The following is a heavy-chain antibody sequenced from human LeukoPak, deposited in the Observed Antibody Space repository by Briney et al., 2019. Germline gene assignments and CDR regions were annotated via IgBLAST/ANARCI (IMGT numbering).Heavy chain of an antibody. Sequence: GRSLRLSCAGSGFIFNNYAMHWVRQPPGKGLEWVSGISWNSGSIDYADSVRGRFTISRDNAKNSLYLQMNSLRVEDTAFYYCAKDNRRHYTSGPNPDSLHWGQGALVTVSS. CDR1: GFIFNNYA. CDR3: AKDNRRHYTSGPNPDSLH. J-gene: IGHJ4*02. V-gene: IGHV3-9*01. D-gene: IGHD6-19*01. CDR2: ISWNSGSI.